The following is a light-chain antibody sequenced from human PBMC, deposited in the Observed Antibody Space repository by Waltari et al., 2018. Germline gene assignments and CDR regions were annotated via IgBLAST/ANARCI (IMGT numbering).Light chain of an antibody. CDR3: QQYGSSSWT. CDR2: GAS. CDR1: QRVRSSY. Sequence: EIVLTQSPGTLSLSPGERATLSCRASQRVRSSYLAWYQQKPGQAPRPLIDGASSRATGIPDRLSGSGSGTDFTLAISRLEPEDFAVYYCQQYGSSSWTFGQGTKVEIK. J-gene: IGKJ1*01. V-gene: IGKV3-20*01.